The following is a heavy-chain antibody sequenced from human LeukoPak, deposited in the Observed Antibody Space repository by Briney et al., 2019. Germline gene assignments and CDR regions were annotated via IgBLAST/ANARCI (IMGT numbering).Heavy chain of an antibody. CDR1: GFTPSSNY. CDR2: IYSGANT. Sequence: GGSLRLSCAASGFTPSSNYMSWVRQAPGKGRGWVSVIYSGANTYYADSVKGRFTIPRDNPKNTLYLQINSLRAEDTAMYYCARDTPSHYYYYGMDVWGQGTTVTVSS. CDR3: ARDTPSHYYYYGMDV. J-gene: IGHJ6*02. V-gene: IGHV3-53*01.